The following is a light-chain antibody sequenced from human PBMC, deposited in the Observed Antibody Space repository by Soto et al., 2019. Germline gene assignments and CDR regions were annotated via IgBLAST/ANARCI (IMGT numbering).Light chain of an antibody. CDR3: QQDNNWPLT. Sequence: EIVMTQSPATLSVSPGERATLSCRASQSVSSNLAWYQQKRGQPPRLLIYGASTRPTGSTARFSGSGSGTDFTLTISRLQTEDFAVYYCQQDNNWPLTFGPGTKVDI. CDR2: GAS. CDR1: QSVSSN. V-gene: IGKV3-15*01. J-gene: IGKJ3*01.